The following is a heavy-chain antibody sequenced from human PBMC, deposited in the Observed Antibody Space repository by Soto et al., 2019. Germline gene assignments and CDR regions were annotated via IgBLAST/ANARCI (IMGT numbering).Heavy chain of an antibody. CDR1: GGSISSSSYY. CDR3: ASYDFGSGNSPYCMDV. Sequence: QLQLQESGTGLVKPSETLSLTCNVSGGSISSSSYYWGWIRQPPGKGLEWIGSIYYSGSTYYNPSLTIRVTISVDTSKHQFALKRCSVTAADKAVYYCASYDFGSGNSPYCMDVCGQGTTVTVAS. D-gene: IGHD3-3*01. CDR2: IYYSGST. J-gene: IGHJ6*01. V-gene: IGHV4-39*01.